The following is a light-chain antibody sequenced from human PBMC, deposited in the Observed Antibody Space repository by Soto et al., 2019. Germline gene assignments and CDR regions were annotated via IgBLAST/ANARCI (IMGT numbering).Light chain of an antibody. J-gene: IGKJ4*01. CDR1: QSVSSNY. CDR2: RAS. Sequence: EIVLTQSPGTLSLSPGERATLSCRASQSVSSNYLAWYQQKPGQAPKVPIYRASIRATGIPDRFTGSGSGTDFTLTISRLEPEDFAVYYCQQYGSSPLTFGGGTKVEIK. CDR3: QQYGSSPLT. V-gene: IGKV3-20*01.